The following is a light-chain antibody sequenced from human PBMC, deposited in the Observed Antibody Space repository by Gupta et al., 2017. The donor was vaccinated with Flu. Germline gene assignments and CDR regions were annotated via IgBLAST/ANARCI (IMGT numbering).Light chain of an antibody. Sequence: PGERATLSCRASQSVSSNLAWYQQKPGQAPRLLIYGASTRATGIPARFSGSGSGTEFTLTISSLQSEDFAVYYCQQYNNWPGTFGQGTKVEIK. J-gene: IGKJ1*01. CDR2: GAS. CDR3: QQYNNWPGT. V-gene: IGKV3-15*01. CDR1: QSVSSN.